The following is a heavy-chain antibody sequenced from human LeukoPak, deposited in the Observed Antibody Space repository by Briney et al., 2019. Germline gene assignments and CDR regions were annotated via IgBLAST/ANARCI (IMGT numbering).Heavy chain of an antibody. V-gene: IGHV1-18*01. J-gene: IGHJ3*02. CDR1: GFTFSTYG. CDR3: ARDWKMYYDVLTGKTPFDI. CDR2: ITAFNGNT. Sequence: ASVKVSCKASGFTFSTYGITWVRQAPGQGLEWMGWITAFNGNTDSAQKFQDRLTLTTDASTSTAYMELRSLRSDDTAVYYCARDWKMYYDVLTGKTPFDIWGQGTMVTVSS. D-gene: IGHD3-9*01.